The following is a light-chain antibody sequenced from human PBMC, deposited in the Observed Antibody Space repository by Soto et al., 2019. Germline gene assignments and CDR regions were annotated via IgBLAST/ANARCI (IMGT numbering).Light chain of an antibody. J-gene: IGKJ2*01. Sequence: EIVMTQSPATLSVSPGERATLSCRASQSVSSNLAWYQQKPGQAPRLLIYDSSTSATGIPARFSGSGSGTEFTLTISSLQSEDFAVYYCQQFNNWPSTFGQGAKLEIK. CDR2: DSS. V-gene: IGKV3-15*01. CDR1: QSVSSN. CDR3: QQFNNWPST.